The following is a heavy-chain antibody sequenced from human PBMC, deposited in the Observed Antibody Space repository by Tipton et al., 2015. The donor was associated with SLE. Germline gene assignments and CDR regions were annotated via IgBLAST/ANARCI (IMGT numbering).Heavy chain of an antibody. J-gene: IGHJ4*02. Sequence: GSLRLSCAASGFTFSSYSMNWVRQAPGKGLEWVSSISSSSSYIYYADSVKGRFTISRDNAKNSLYLQMNSLRTEDTALYYCAKDMGDGYNPFDYWGQGTLVTVSS. CDR3: AKDMGDGYNPFDY. V-gene: IGHV3-21*04. CDR2: ISSSSSYI. CDR1: GFTFSSYS. D-gene: IGHD5-24*01.